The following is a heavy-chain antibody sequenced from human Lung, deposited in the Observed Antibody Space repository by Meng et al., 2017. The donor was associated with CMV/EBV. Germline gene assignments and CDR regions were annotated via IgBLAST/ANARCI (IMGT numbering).Heavy chain of an antibody. D-gene: IGHD3-3*01. CDR1: GGTFSSYA. V-gene: IGHV1-69*05. Sequence: SVXVSXKASGGTFSSYAISWVRQAPGQGLEWMGGIIPIFGTANYAQKFQGRVTITTDESTSTAYMELSSLRSEDTAVYYCARGSEESGYYYYYGMDVLGQGXTVTFSS. CDR3: ARGSEESGYYYYYGMDV. J-gene: IGHJ6*02. CDR2: IIPIFGTA.